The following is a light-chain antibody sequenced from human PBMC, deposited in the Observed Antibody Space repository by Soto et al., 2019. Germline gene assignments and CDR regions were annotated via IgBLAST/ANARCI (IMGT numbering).Light chain of an antibody. V-gene: IGKV1-33*01. Sequence: DIQMTQSPSSLSASVGDRVTITCQASQDISNYLNWYQQKPGKAPKLLIYDASNLETGVPSRFSGSGSGTDFTFTISSLQPEEIATYYCQQYDNLCAFGPGTKVDIK. CDR3: QQYDNLCA. CDR1: QDISNY. J-gene: IGKJ3*01. CDR2: DAS.